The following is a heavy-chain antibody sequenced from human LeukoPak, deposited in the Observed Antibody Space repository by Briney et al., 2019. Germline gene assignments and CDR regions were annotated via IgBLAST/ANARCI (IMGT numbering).Heavy chain of an antibody. Sequence: PSETLSLTCTVSGASITSGEFYCSWIRQSPGKGLEWIGYVAYTGSTNYNPSLRSRVTMSLGMSKNQFSLKLSSVTAADTAIYYCARDQYDSGGSFLGNDYWGQGTLVTVSS. V-gene: IGHV4-30-4*01. J-gene: IGHJ4*02. CDR3: ARDQYDSGGSFLGNDY. CDR2: VAYTGST. D-gene: IGHD3-22*01. CDR1: GASITSGEFY.